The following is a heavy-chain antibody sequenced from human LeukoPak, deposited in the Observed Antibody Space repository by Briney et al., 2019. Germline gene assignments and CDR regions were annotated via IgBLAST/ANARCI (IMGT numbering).Heavy chain of an antibody. D-gene: IGHD3-16*01. Sequence: GGSLRLSCAASGFTFSSYAMSWVRQAPGKGLEWVSAISGSGGSTYYADSVKGRFTISRDNSKDTLYLQMNSLRPEETAVYYCAKGYYDYVWGSYYFDYWGQGTLVTVSS. CDR1: GFTFSSYA. J-gene: IGHJ4*02. CDR2: ISGSGGST. CDR3: AKGYYDYVWGSYYFDY. V-gene: IGHV3-23*01.